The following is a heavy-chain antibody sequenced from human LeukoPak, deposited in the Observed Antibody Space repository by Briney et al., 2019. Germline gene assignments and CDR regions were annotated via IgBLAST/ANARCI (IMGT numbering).Heavy chain of an antibody. CDR3: ARGDGGLVDY. Sequence: PGRSLRLSCAASGFTFDDYAMHWVRQASGKGLEWVSGISWNSGSIGYADSVKGRFTIYRDNAKNSLYLQMNSLRAEDTAVYYCARGDGGLVDYWGQGTLVTVSS. V-gene: IGHV3-9*01. J-gene: IGHJ4*02. D-gene: IGHD3-10*01. CDR1: GFTFDDYA. CDR2: ISWNSGSI.